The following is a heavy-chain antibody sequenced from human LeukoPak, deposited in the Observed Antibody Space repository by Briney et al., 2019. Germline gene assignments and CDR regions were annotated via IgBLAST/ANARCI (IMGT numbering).Heavy chain of an antibody. CDR2: ISSSSSTI. CDR3: ARGSPSRVTPFQH. V-gene: IGHV3-48*04. Sequence: SGGSLRLSCAASGFTFSSYSMNWVRQAPGKGLEWVSYISSSSSTIYYADSVKGRFTISRDNAKNSLYLQMNSLGAEDTAVYYCARGSPSRVTPFQHWGQGTLVTVSS. D-gene: IGHD2-21*02. CDR1: GFTFSSYS. J-gene: IGHJ1*01.